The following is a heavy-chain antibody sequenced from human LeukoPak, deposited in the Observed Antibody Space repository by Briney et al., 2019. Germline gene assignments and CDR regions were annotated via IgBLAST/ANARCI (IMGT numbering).Heavy chain of an antibody. CDR3: ARDLDWCRGYDCRNYYYYYMDV. J-gene: IGHJ6*03. D-gene: IGHD5-12*01. V-gene: IGHV1-18*01. Sequence: GASVKVFCKASGYTFTSYGISWVRQAPGQGLEWMGWISAYNGNTNYAQKLQGRVTMTTDTSTSTAYMELRSLRSDDTAVYYCARDLDWCRGYDCRNYYYYYMDVWGKGTTVTISS. CDR2: ISAYNGNT. CDR1: GYTFTSYG.